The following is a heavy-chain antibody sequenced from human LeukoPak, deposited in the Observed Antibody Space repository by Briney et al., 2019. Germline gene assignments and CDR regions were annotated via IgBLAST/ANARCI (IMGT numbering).Heavy chain of an antibody. Sequence: QPGGSLRLSCAASGFTFSTYAMSWVRQAPGKGLEWVSAISGSGGSTYYADSVKGRFTISRDNSKNTLYLQMNSLRGEDTAVYYCARTTEGGYTYNYFYYYYMDVWGKGTTVTISS. CDR2: ISGSGGST. D-gene: IGHD5-18*01. J-gene: IGHJ6*03. CDR3: ARTTEGGYTYNYFYYYYMDV. V-gene: IGHV3-23*01. CDR1: GFTFSTYA.